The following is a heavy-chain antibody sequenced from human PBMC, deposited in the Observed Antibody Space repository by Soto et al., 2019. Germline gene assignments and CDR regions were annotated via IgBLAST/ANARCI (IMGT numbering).Heavy chain of an antibody. CDR2: ITPYNGKT. CDR3: AKETSHYFDH. Sequence: ASVKVSCKASGCTFVTYGVTWVRQAPGQGLEWLGWITPYNGKTHYAQKFQYRVTMTTDTAATTAYMELRSRTSADSARYFCAKETSHYFDHWGQGNLVTVSS. D-gene: IGHD2-2*01. CDR1: GCTFVTYG. V-gene: IGHV1-18*01. J-gene: IGHJ4*02.